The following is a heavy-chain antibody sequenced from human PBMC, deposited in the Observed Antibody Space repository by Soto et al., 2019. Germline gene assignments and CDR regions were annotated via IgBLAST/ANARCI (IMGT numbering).Heavy chain of an antibody. CDR2: ITWNSGSI. CDR3: AKSTSRYYYYYMDV. Sequence: EVQLVESGGGLVQPGRSLRLSCAASGFSIDDYAMHWVRQVAGKGLEWVAGITWNSGSIDYAGSVKGRFTISRDNAKNSLYLQMNNLRVEDTAFYYCAKSTSRYYYYYMDVWGQGTTVTVSS. V-gene: IGHV3-9*01. CDR1: GFSIDDYA. D-gene: IGHD2-2*01. J-gene: IGHJ6*03.